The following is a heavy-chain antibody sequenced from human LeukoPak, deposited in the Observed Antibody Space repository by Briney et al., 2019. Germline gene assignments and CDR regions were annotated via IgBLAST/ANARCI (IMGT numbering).Heavy chain of an antibody. Sequence: ASVKVSCKASGYTFTGYYIHWVRQAPGQGLEWMGWINPNSGGTNYAQKFQGRVTMTRDTSISPAYMELSRLRSDDTAVYYCARDTPRPVPRGFEYWGQGTLVTVSS. CDR1: GYTFTGYY. CDR2: INPNSGGT. J-gene: IGHJ4*02. V-gene: IGHV1-2*02. CDR3: ARDTPRPVPRGFEY.